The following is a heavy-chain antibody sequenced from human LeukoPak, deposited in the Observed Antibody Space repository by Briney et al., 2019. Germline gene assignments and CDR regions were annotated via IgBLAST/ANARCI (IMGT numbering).Heavy chain of an antibody. V-gene: IGHV3-30*18. CDR3: AKDLNDYGGKEVPDAFDI. J-gene: IGHJ3*02. CDR2: ISYHGRNK. Sequence: VGSLRLSCAASGFTFSSYGMHWVRQAPGKGLEWVAVISYHGRNKYYADSVKGRFTISRDNSMNTLYLQMNSLRAEDTAVYYCAKDLNDYGGKEVPDAFDIWGQGTMVTVSS. CDR1: GFTFSSYG. D-gene: IGHD4-23*01.